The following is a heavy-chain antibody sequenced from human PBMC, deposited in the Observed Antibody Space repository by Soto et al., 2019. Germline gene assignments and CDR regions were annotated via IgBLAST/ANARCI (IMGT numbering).Heavy chain of an antibody. CDR1: GGSISSYY. CDR3: ARLDSSSPYFDY. J-gene: IGHJ4*02. CDR2: IYYSRST. D-gene: IGHD6-6*01. V-gene: IGHV4-59*08. Sequence: SETLSLTCTVSGGSISSYYWSWIRQPPGKGLEWIGYIYYSRSTNYNPSLKSRVTISVDTSKNQFSLKLSSVTAADTAVYYCARLDSSSPYFDYSGQGTLVTVS.